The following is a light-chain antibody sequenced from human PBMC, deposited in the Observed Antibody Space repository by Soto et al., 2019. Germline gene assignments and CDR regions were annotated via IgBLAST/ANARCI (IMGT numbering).Light chain of an antibody. V-gene: IGKV3-11*01. CDR1: QSVSSY. CDR3: QQRSNWPRT. CDR2: HAS. J-gene: IGKJ1*01. Sequence: EIVLTQSPSTLSLSPGERATLYCRASQSVSSYVAWYQQKPGQTPRLLIYHASNKATGLPARFIGSGSGTAVALTISRIVQEDFAVYYCQQRSNWPRTFGQGTKVEIK.